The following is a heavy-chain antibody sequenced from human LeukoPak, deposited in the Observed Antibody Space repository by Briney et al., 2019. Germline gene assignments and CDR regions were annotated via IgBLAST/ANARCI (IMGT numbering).Heavy chain of an antibody. CDR2: ISGSGGST. D-gene: IGHD3-22*01. V-gene: IGHV3-23*01. J-gene: IGHJ6*03. CDR3: AKTYYYDSSGYNYMDV. CDR1: GFTFSSYA. Sequence: PGGSLRLSCAASGFTFSSYAMSWVRQAPGKGLEWVSAISGSGGSTYYADSVKGRFTISRDNSKNTLYLQMNSLRAEDTAVYYCAKTYYYDSSGYNYMDVWGKGTTVTVSS.